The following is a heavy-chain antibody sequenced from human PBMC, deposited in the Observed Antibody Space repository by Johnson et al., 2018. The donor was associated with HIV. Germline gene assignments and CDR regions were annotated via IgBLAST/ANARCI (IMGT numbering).Heavy chain of an antibody. CDR2: ISYDGSNK. CDR3: AKGPYGSAFDI. D-gene: IGHD4-17*01. V-gene: IGHV3-30*04. J-gene: IGHJ3*02. Sequence: QVQLVESGGGVVQPGRSLRLSCAASGFTFSSYAMHWVRQAPGKGLEWVAVISYDGSNKYYADSVKGRFTISRDNSKNTLYLQMNSLRAEDTAVYYCAKGPYGSAFDIWGQGTMVTVSS. CDR1: GFTFSSYA.